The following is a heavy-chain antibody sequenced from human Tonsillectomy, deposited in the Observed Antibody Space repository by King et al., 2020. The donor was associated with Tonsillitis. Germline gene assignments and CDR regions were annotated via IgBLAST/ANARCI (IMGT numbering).Heavy chain of an antibody. CDR3: ARDFGSGYYYGWFDP. CDR1: GGSISSYY. Sequence: VQLQESGPGLVKPSETLSLTCTVSGGSISSYYWSWIRQPPGKGLEWIGYIYYSGSTNYNPSLKSRVTISLDTSKNQFSLKLSSVTAADTAVYYCARDFGSGYYYGWFDPWGKGTLVTVSS. D-gene: IGHD3-22*01. CDR2: IYYSGST. J-gene: IGHJ5*02. V-gene: IGHV4-59*01.